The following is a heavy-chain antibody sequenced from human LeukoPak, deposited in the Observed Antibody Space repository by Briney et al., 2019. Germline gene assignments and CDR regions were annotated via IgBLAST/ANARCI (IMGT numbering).Heavy chain of an antibody. V-gene: IGHV3-30*02. CDR2: IRYDGSNK. CDR1: GFTFSSYG. J-gene: IGHJ4*02. Sequence: PGGSLRLSCAASGFTFSSYGMRWVRQAPGKGLEWEAFIRYDGSNKYYADSVKGRFTISGDNSKNTLYLQMNSLRAEDTAVYYCAKDPSVVAATGAFDYWGQGTLVTVSS. D-gene: IGHD2-15*01. CDR3: AKDPSVVAATGAFDY.